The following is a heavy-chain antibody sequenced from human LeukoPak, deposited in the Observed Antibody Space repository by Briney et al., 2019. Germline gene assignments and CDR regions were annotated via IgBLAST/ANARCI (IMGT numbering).Heavy chain of an antibody. Sequence: SQTLSLTCTVSGGSISSGDYYWSWIRQHPGKGLEWIGYIYYSGSTYYNPSLKSRVTTSVDTSKNQFSLKLSSVTAADTAVYYCARVVWGYSYGYYFDYWGQGTLVTVSS. J-gene: IGHJ4*02. CDR1: GGSISSGDYY. CDR2: IYYSGST. V-gene: IGHV4-31*03. D-gene: IGHD5-18*01. CDR3: ARVVWGYSYGYYFDY.